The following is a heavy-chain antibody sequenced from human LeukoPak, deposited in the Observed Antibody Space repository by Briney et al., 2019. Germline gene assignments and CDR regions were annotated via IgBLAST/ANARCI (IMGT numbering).Heavy chain of an antibody. CDR3: ARGPLYEYGSGTFVN. J-gene: IGHJ4*02. V-gene: IGHV4-59*01. Sequence: SETLSLTCSVSGGSITTFFWNWIRQPPGKGLEWIGSIYYSGSTPYNPSLKSRVTVSQDTSRNRVSLRLTSVTAADTAVYYCARGPLYEYGSGTFVNWGQGTLVTVSS. CDR1: GGSITTFF. D-gene: IGHD3-10*01. CDR2: IYYSGST.